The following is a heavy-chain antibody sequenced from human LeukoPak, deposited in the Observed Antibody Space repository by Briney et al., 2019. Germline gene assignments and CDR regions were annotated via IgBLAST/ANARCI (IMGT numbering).Heavy chain of an antibody. D-gene: IGHD2-21*02. Sequence: GGALRLSCAASGFTFSSYGMHWVRQAPGKGLEWVSYISSSSDIIYYADSVKGRFTISRDNAKNSLYLQMNSLRAEDTAVYYCASSPCGGDCYFPHDAFDIWGQGTMVPVSS. CDR3: ASSPCGGDCYFPHDAFDI. CDR2: ISSSSDII. CDR1: GFTFSSYG. J-gene: IGHJ3*02. V-gene: IGHV3-48*01.